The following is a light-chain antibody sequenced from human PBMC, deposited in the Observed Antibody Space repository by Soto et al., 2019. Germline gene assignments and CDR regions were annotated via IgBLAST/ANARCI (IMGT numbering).Light chain of an antibody. J-gene: IGKJ4*01. CDR3: QKFSAVPT. CDR2: AAS. CDR1: QAIYNY. Sequence: DIQMTQSPSSLYASVEDRVTITCRASQAIYNYLAWYQQKPGKVPTLLISAASTLQSGVPSRFSGSGSGTDFTLTISSLQPEDVAIYYCQKFSAVPTFGGGTKVEI. V-gene: IGKV1-27*01.